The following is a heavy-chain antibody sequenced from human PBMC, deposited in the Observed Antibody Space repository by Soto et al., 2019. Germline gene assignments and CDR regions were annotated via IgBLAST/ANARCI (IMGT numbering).Heavy chain of an antibody. J-gene: IGHJ4*02. CDR3: GSGWYYFDY. CDR1: RLTLNPFR. Sequence: SRLTLNPFRKHWVRQVPGKGPVWVSRINSDGNSTSYADSVKGRFTISRDNAKNTLYLQMNSLRAEDTAVYYCGSGWYYFDYWGQGALVTVSS. V-gene: IGHV3-74*01. D-gene: IGHD6-19*01. CDR2: INSDGNST.